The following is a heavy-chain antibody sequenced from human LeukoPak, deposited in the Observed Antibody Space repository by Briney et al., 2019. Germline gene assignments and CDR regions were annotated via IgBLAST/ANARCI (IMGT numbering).Heavy chain of an antibody. CDR3: ARIEYGDYTYYFDY. CDR1: GFTFSSYE. Sequence: GGSLRLSCAASGFTFSSYEMNWVRQAPGKGLEWVSYISSSGSTIYYADSVKGRFTISRDNAKNSLYLQMNSLSAEDTAVYYCARIEYGDYTYYFDYWGQGTLVTVSS. D-gene: IGHD4-17*01. V-gene: IGHV3-48*03. J-gene: IGHJ4*02. CDR2: ISSSGSTI.